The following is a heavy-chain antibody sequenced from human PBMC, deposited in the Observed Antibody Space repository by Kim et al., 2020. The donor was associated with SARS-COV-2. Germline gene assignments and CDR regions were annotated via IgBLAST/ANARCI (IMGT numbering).Heavy chain of an antibody. J-gene: IGHJ4*02. CDR2: ISSSGSDV. D-gene: IGHD3-10*01. V-gene: IGHV3-11*04. CDR3: ARVPFGDLSACYFDL. Sequence: GGSLRLSCAASGFTFSDYYMHWIRQAPGKGLEWVAYISSSGSDVNYADSVKGRFTISRDNAKNSLYLQMSSLRAEDTALYYCARVPFGDLSACYFDLWGRGTLVTVSS. CDR1: GFTFSDYY.